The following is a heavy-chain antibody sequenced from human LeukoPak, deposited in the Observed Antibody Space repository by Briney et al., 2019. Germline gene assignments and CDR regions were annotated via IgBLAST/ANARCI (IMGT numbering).Heavy chain of an antibody. V-gene: IGHV5-51*01. D-gene: IGHD3-10*01. CDR3: ARRGWGFGEPKRDHDTFDI. CDR1: GYGFTNYW. J-gene: IGHJ3*02. Sequence: GASLQISCKGSGYGFTNYWIACVRQLPGRGLEWMAIIYPGDSDARYSPSFQGQVTISVDKSISTTYLRWSSLKASDTAMYYCARRGWGFGEPKRDHDTFDIWGQGTMVTVSS. CDR2: IYPGDSDA.